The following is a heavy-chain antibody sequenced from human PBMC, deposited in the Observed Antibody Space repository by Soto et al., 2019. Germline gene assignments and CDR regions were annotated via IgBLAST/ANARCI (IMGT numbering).Heavy chain of an antibody. V-gene: IGHV4-59*01. CDR3: ARGRIAVAACWYFDL. Sequence: QVQLQESGPGLVKPSETLSLTCNVSGGSISSYYWSWIRQPPGKGLEWIGYIYHSGSTNYNPSLKGRVTTAEATSKNQFSLKLSSVTAADTAVYYCARGRIAVAACWYFDLWGRGTLVTVSS. CDR1: GGSISSYY. J-gene: IGHJ2*01. D-gene: IGHD6-19*01. CDR2: IYHSGST.